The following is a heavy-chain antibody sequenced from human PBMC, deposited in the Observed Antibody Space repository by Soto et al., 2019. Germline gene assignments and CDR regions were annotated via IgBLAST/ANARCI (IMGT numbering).Heavy chain of an antibody. V-gene: IGHV1-18*01. CDR2: ISAYNGNT. CDR1: GYTFTSYG. Sequence: ASVKVSCKASGYTFTSYGISWVRQAPGQGLEWMGWISAYNGNTNYAQKLQGRVTMTTDTSTSTAYMELRSLRSDDTAVYYCARAFCSSTSCYALHFDYWGQGTLVTVSS. J-gene: IGHJ4*02. D-gene: IGHD2-2*01. CDR3: ARAFCSSTSCYALHFDY.